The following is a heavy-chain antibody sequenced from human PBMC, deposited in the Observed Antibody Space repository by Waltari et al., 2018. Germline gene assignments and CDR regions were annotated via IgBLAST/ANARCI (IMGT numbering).Heavy chain of an antibody. CDR1: GGSIRSTNW. CDR2: ISHTGST. Sequence: QVQLQESGPGLVKPSGTLSLTCAVSGGSIRSTNWWTWVRQPPGKGLEWIGEISHTGSTDYNLSLKSRVTISVDNSKNQFSLKLNSVTAADTAVYYCARARYFGSLFAWFDPWGQGTLVNVSS. J-gene: IGHJ5*02. CDR3: ARARYFGSLFAWFDP. V-gene: IGHV4-4*02. D-gene: IGHD1-20*01.